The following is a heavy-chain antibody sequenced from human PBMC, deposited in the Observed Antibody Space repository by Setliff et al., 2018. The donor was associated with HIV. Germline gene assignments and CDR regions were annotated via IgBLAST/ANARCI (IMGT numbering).Heavy chain of an antibody. CDR3: ARDDYGDYVGDY. Sequence: SVKVSCKASGGTFSRLAISWVRQAPGQGLEWMGGIIPIYGTVNYAQKFQGRVTITADESTSTAYMELRSLRSDDSAVYYCARDDYGDYVGDYWGQGTLVTVSS. CDR2: IIPIYGTV. J-gene: IGHJ4*02. CDR1: GGTFSRLA. V-gene: IGHV1-69*13. D-gene: IGHD4-17*01.